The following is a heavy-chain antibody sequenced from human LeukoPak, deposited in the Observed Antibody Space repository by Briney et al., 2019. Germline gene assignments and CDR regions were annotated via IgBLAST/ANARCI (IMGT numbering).Heavy chain of an antibody. CDR3: AILWFGELLKPS. CDR1: GYTFTSYY. Sequence: ASVKVSCKASGYTFTSYYMHWVRQAPGQGLEWMGWMKPNSGNTGYAQKFQGRVTMTRDTSITTAYMELSSLRSEDTAVYYCAILWFGELLKPSWGQGTLVTVSS. V-gene: IGHV1-8*02. J-gene: IGHJ4*02. D-gene: IGHD3-10*01. CDR2: MKPNSGNT.